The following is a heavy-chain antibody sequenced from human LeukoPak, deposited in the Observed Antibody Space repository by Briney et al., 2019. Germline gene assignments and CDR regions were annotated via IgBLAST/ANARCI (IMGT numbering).Heavy chain of an antibody. CDR2: VNDRGTT. CDR3: AISRGGPYPYYFDH. J-gene: IGHJ4*02. CDR1: GDSFSGYY. Sequence: SETLSLTCAVYGDSFSGYYWSWIRQSPGTGLEWIGEVNDRGTTNYNPNLKSRVTISVVTSSNQFSLRLTSVTAADTAIYFCAISRGGPYPYYFDHWDQGALVTVSS. D-gene: IGHD3-10*01. V-gene: IGHV4-34*01.